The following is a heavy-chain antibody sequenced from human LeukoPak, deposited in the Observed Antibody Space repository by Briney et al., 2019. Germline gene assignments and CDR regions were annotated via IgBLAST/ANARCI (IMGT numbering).Heavy chain of an antibody. J-gene: IGHJ6*03. Sequence: PGGSLRLSCAASGFTFSSYAMHWVRQAPGKGLEWVAVISYDGSNKYYADSVKGRFTISRDNSKNTLYLQMNSLRAEDTAVYYCAKADYGDYDREGELYYYYYMDVWGKGTTVTVSS. CDR3: AKADYGDYDREGELYYYYYMDV. CDR2: ISYDGSNK. D-gene: IGHD4-17*01. V-gene: IGHV3-30*04. CDR1: GFTFSSYA.